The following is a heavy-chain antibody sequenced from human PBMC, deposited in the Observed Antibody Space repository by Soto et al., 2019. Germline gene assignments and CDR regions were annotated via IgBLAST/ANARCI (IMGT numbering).Heavy chain of an antibody. CDR2: IIPIFGTA. V-gene: IGHV1-69*13. Sequence: ASVKVSCKASGGTFSSYAISWVRQAPGQGLEWMGGIIPIFGTANYAQKFQGRVTITADESTSTAYMELSSLRSEDTAVYYCARGQQWLVTLRGYYYGMDVWGQGTTVTVSS. J-gene: IGHJ6*02. CDR1: GGTFSSYA. CDR3: ARGQQWLVTLRGYYYGMDV. D-gene: IGHD6-19*01.